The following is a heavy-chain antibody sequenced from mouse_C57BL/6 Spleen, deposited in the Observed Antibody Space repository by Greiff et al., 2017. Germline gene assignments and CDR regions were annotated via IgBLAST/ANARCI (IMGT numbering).Heavy chain of an antibody. V-gene: IGHV5-17*01. Sequence: VESGGGLVKPGGSLKLSCAASGFTFSDYGMHWVRQAPEKGLEWVAYISSGSSTIYYADTVKGRFTISRDNAKNTLFLQMTSLRSEDTAMYYCARNRDYGSSSYYFDYWGQGTTLTVSS. CDR2: ISSGSSTI. CDR1: GFTFSDYG. D-gene: IGHD1-1*01. J-gene: IGHJ2*01. CDR3: ARNRDYGSSSYYFDY.